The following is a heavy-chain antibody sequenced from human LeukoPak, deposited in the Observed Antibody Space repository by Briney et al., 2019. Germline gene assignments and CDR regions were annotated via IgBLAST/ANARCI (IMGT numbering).Heavy chain of an antibody. V-gene: IGHV3-48*03. CDR2: ISSSGSTI. Sequence: GGSLRLSCAASGFTFSSYEMNWVRQAPGKGLEWVSYISSSGSTIYYADSVKGRFTISRDNAKNSLYLKMNSLRAEDTAVYYCARTIRGQIDYWGQGTLVTVSS. J-gene: IGHJ4*02. CDR1: GFTFSSYE. D-gene: IGHD3-10*01. CDR3: ARTIRGQIDY.